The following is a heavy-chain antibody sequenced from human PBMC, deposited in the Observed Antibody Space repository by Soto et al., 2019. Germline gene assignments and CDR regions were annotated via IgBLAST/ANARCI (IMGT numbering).Heavy chain of an antibody. CDR2: ISSGSSTI. J-gene: IGHJ4*02. D-gene: IGHD6-25*01. CDR1: GFRFNDYY. CDR3: ATSSGALAASFPYYFDY. V-gene: IGHV3-11*01. Sequence: QVQLVESGGGLVKPGGSLRLSCAATGFRFNDYYMTWIRQAPGKGLEWVSYISSGSSTIYYAHSVKGRFTISRDNAKNSLYLQMNSLRAEDTAVYYCATSSGALAASFPYYFDYWGQGPLVTVSS.